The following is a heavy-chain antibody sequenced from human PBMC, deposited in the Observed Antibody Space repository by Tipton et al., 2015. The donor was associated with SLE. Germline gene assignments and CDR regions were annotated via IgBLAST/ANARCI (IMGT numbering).Heavy chain of an antibody. Sequence: TLSLTCTVSGGSISNYYWNWIRQPPGKGLEWIGYVFISGTTNYNPSFKSRVTISVDTSRNQFSLKLSSVTAADTAVYYCAREGVPYNWFDPWGQGTLVTVSS. V-gene: IGHV4-4*08. CDR3: AREGVPYNWFDP. J-gene: IGHJ5*02. CDR2: VFISGTT. CDR1: GGSISNYY.